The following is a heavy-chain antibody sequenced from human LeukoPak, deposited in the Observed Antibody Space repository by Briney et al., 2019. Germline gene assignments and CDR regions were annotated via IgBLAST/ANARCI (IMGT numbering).Heavy chain of an antibody. Sequence: ASVKVSCKASAYTFTSYYLYWVRQAPGQGLEWMGIINPSGGSTNYAQKFQGRVTMTRDTSTSSVYMELSSLRFEDTAVYYCARGPRITMVRGGQWYYYMDVWGKGTMVTISS. J-gene: IGHJ6*03. V-gene: IGHV1-46*01. CDR1: AYTFTSYY. D-gene: IGHD3-10*01. CDR2: INPSGGST. CDR3: ARGPRITMVRGGQWYYYMDV.